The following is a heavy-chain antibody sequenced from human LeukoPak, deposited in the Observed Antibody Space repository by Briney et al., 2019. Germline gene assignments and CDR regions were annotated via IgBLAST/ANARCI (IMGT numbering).Heavy chain of an antibody. J-gene: IGHJ4*02. CDR3: ARGKTYYYGSGIDY. D-gene: IGHD3-10*01. V-gene: IGHV4-34*01. CDR1: GGSFSGYY. CDR2: INHSGST. Sequence: SETLSLTCAVYGGSFSGYYWSWIRQPPGKGLEWIGEINHSGSTNYNPPLKSRATISVDTSKNQFSLKLSSVTAADTAVYYCARGKTYYYGSGIDYWGQGTLVTVSS.